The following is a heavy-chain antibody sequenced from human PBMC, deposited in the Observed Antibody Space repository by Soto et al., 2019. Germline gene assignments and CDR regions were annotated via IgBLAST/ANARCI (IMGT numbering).Heavy chain of an antibody. V-gene: IGHV4-34*01. Sequence: SSETLSLTCAVYGGSFSGYYWSWIRQPPGKGLEWIGEINHSGSTNYNPSLKSRVTISVDTSKNQFSLKLSSVTAADTAVYYCARTYSSSWYRYYFGYWGQGTLVTVSS. CDR2: INHSGST. CDR1: GGSFSGYY. J-gene: IGHJ4*02. D-gene: IGHD6-13*01. CDR3: ARTYSSSWYRYYFGY.